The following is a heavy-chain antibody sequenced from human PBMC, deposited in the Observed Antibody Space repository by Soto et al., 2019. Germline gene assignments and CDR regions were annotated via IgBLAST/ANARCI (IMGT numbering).Heavy chain of an antibody. CDR1: GGSISSYY. Sequence: SETLSLTCTVSGGSISSYYWSWIRQPPGKGLEWIGYIYYSGSTNYNPSLKSRVTISVDTSKNQFSLKLNSVTASDTAVYYCARAGVVVVVASTAVNYYFDYWGQGTLVTVSS. CDR3: ARAGVVVVVASTAVNYYFDY. J-gene: IGHJ4*02. CDR2: IYYSGST. D-gene: IGHD2-15*01. V-gene: IGHV4-59*08.